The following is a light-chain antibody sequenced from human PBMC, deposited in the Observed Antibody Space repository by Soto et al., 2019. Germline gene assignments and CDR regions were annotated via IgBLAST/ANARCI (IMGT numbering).Light chain of an antibody. CDR2: DVS. J-gene: IGLJ1*01. V-gene: IGLV2-11*01. CDR3: CSYAGSPRYV. Sequence: QSALTQPRSVSGSPGQSVTISCTGTSSDVGGYNYVSWYQQHTGKAPKVMMYDVSERPSGVPDRFSGSKSGNTASLTISGLQAEDYADYYCCSYAGSPRYVFGTGTKLTVL. CDR1: SSDVGGYNY.